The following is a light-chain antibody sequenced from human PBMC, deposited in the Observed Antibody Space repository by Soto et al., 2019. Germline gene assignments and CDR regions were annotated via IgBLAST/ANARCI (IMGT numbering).Light chain of an antibody. V-gene: IGKV2-28*01. CDR1: QILLHITGETF. CDR2: LGS. CDR3: MQGTHWPIT. Sequence: DVVITHTPLSLSVAPVHAASISFRSSQILLHITGETFLFWYLQKPGQSPQLLIYLGSNRASGVPDRFSGSGSGTAFTLKISRVEAEDVGVYYCMQGTHWPITFGQGTRLANK. J-gene: IGKJ5*01.